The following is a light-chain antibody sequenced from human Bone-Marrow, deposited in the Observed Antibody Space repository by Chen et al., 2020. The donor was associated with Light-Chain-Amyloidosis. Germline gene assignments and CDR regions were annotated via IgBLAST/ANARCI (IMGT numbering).Light chain of an antibody. CDR2: YNN. CDR1: NIGIKS. J-gene: IGLJ2*01. V-gene: IGLV3-21*04. Sequence: SYVLTQPPSVSVAPGETARATCGANNIGIKSVHWYQQKPGQAPVLVIYYNNDRPSGIPERFSGSNSGNTATLTISRVEAGDEADYYCQVWDGDSDHHVVFGRGTMLTVL. CDR3: QVWDGDSDHHVV.